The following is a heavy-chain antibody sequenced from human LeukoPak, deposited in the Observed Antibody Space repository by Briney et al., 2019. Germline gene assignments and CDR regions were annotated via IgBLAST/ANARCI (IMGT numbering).Heavy chain of an antibody. CDR1: GFTFSSYS. D-gene: IGHD4-17*01. J-gene: IGHJ4*02. V-gene: IGHV3-21*01. CDR2: ISSSSSYI. Sequence: GGSLRHSCAASGFTFSSYSMNWVRQAPGKGLQWVSSISSSSSYIYYADSVKGRFTISRDNAKNSLYLQMNSLRAEDTAVYYCSRDLTTTVTTNFDHWGQGTLVTVSS. CDR3: SRDLTTTVTTNFDH.